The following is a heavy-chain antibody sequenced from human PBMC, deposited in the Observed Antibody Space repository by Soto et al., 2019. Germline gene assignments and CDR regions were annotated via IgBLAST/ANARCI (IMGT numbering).Heavy chain of an antibody. V-gene: IGHV3-23*01. Sequence: EVQLLESGGGLVQPGGSLRLSCAASGFTFSTYVMTWVRQAPGKGLEWVSGIIHSGGTTYYADSVKGRFTITRDNSKNTLYLQMNSLRAEVTAVYFCAKDRGWELPTYGMDVWGQGTTVTVSS. CDR2: IIHSGGTT. CDR1: GFTFSTYV. CDR3: AKDRGWELPTYGMDV. J-gene: IGHJ6*02. D-gene: IGHD1-26*01.